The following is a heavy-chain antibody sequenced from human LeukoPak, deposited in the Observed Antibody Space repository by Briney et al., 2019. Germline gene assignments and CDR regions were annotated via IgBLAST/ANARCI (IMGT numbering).Heavy chain of an antibody. V-gene: IGHV3-21*01. CDR3: ARSQKKGLAAAGTGDY. D-gene: IGHD6-13*01. Sequence: GGSLRLSCAASGFTFSSYSMNWVRQAPGKGLEWVSSISSSSSYIYYADSVKGRFTISRDNAKNSLYLQMNSLRAEDTAVYYCARSQKKGLAAAGTGDYWGQGTLVTVSS. CDR2: ISSSSSYI. CDR1: GFTFSSYS. J-gene: IGHJ4*02.